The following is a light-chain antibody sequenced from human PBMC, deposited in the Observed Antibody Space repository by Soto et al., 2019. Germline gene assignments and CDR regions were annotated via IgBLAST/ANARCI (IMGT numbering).Light chain of an antibody. V-gene: IGKV3-15*01. Sequence: EIVMTQSPATLSVSPGERVTLSCRASQSLSGNLAWYQQKPGLAPRLLISRASTRATGIPARFSGSGSETEFTLTISSLQSEDFAVYYCQQYNNWPRTFGQGTKVDIK. CDR3: QQYNNWPRT. J-gene: IGKJ1*01. CDR2: RAS. CDR1: QSLSGN.